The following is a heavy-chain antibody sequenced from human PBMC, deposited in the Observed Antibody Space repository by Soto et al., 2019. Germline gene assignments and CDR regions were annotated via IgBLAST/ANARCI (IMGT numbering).Heavy chain of an antibody. Sequence: SVKVSCKASGGTFSSYAISWVRQAPGQGLEWMGGIIPIFGTANYAQKFQGRVTITADESTSTAYMELSSLRSEDTAVYYCARRTNYDSSGYYANWGQGTLVTVSS. V-gene: IGHV1-69*13. CDR3: ARRTNYDSSGYYAN. CDR1: GGTFSSYA. CDR2: IIPIFGTA. J-gene: IGHJ4*02. D-gene: IGHD3-22*01.